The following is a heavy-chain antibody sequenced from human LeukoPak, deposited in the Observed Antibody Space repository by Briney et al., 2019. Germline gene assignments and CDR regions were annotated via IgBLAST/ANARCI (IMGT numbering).Heavy chain of an antibody. J-gene: IGHJ4*02. CDR2: MNPNSGNT. V-gene: IGHV1-8*01. CDR3: AGGRVVRGVITKRRPNY. Sequence: ASVKVSCKASGYTFTSYDINWVRQATGQGLEWMGWMNPNSGNTGYAQKFQGRVTMTRNTSISTAYMELSSLRSEDTAVYYCAGGRVVRGVITKRRPNYWGQGTLVTVSS. D-gene: IGHD3-10*01. CDR1: GYTFTSYD.